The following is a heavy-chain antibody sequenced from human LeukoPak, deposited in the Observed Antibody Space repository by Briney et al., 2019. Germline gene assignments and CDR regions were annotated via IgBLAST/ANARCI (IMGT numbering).Heavy chain of an antibody. V-gene: IGHV3-74*01. Sequence: GGSLRLSCAASGFTFSSYWMHWVRQAPGKGLVWVSGINSDGSSTSYADSVKGRFTISRDNAKNTLYLQMNSLRAEDTAVYYCARVAPGAFDTWGQGTMVTVSS. J-gene: IGHJ3*02. CDR2: INSDGSST. CDR1: GFTFSSYW. D-gene: IGHD3-10*01. CDR3: ARVAPGAFDT.